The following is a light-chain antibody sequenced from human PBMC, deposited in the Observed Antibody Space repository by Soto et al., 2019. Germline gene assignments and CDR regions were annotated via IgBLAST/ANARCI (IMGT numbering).Light chain of an antibody. CDR1: QSVSSN. V-gene: IGKV3D-15*01. J-gene: IGKJ4*01. CDR3: QQYSNWPLT. Sequence: EIVMTQSPATLSVSPGERATLSCRASQSVSSNLAWYQQKPGQAPRVLIYDASTRATGIPARFSGSGSGTEFTLTISSLQSEDFAVYYCQQYSNWPLTFGGGTKVDIK. CDR2: DAS.